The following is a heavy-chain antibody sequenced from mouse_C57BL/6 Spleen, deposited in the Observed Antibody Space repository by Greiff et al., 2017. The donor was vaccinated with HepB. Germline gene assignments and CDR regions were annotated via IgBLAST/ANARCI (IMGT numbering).Heavy chain of an antibody. V-gene: IGHV1-81*01. D-gene: IGHD2-2*01. Sequence: VKLMESGAELARPGASVKLSCKASGYTFTSYGISWVKQRTGQGLEWIGEIYPRSGNTYYNEKFKGKATLTADKSSSTAYMELRSLTSEDSAVYFCARWKVWLRDYYAMDYWGQGTSVTVSS. CDR2: IYPRSGNT. J-gene: IGHJ4*01. CDR3: ARWKVWLRDYYAMDY. CDR1: GYTFTSYG.